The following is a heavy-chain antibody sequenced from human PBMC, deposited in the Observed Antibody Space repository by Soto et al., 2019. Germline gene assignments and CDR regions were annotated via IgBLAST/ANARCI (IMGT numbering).Heavy chain of an antibody. CDR1: GGSISSGGYY. J-gene: IGHJ5*02. Sequence: QVQLQESGPGLVKPSQTLSLTCTVSGGSISSGGYYWSWIRQHPGKGLEWIGYIYYSGSTYYNPSLKSRVTISVDTSKNQFSLKLSSVTAADAAVYYCARDGLEWAKANNWFDPWGQGTLVTVSS. CDR2: IYYSGST. CDR3: ARDGLEWAKANNWFDP. D-gene: IGHD1-26*01. V-gene: IGHV4-31*03.